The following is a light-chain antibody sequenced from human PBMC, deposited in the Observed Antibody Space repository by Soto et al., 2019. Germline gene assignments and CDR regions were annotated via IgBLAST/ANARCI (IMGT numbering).Light chain of an antibody. J-gene: IGLJ1*01. V-gene: IGLV2-8*01. CDR3: SSYAATNNYV. CDR2: EVT. CDR1: SSDVGGYNF. Sequence: QSALTQPPSASGSPGQSVTISCTGTSSDVGGYNFVSWYQQHPGKAPQLTIYEVTKRPSGVPDRFSGSKSGNTASLTVSGLQTEDEADYYCSSYAATNNYVFGSGTKVTVL.